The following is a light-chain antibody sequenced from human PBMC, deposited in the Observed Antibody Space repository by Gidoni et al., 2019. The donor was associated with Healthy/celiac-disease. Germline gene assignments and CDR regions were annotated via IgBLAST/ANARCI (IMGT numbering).Light chain of an antibody. CDR3: SSYTSSSSYV. CDR1: SSDVGGYNY. V-gene: IGLV2-14*01. CDR2: EVR. J-gene: IGLJ1*01. Sequence: QSALTQPASVSGSPGQSITISCTGTSSDVGGYNYVSWYQQHPGKAPKLILYEVRNRPSGVSNRFSGSKSGNTASLTISGLQAEDEADYYCSSYTSSSSYVFGTGTKVTVL.